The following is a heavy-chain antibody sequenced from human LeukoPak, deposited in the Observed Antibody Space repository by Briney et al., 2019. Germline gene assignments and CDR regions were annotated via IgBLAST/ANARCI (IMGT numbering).Heavy chain of an antibody. J-gene: IGHJ5*02. CDR3: AKIGAAARRTPNPRWFDP. Sequence: ASVKVSCKASGYTFTSYDINWVRQATGQGLEWMGWMNPNSGNTGYAQKFQGRVSMTWNTSISTAYMELSSLKSEDTAVYYCAKIGAAARRTPNPRWFDPWGQGTLVTVSS. CDR1: GYTFTSYD. V-gene: IGHV1-8*01. D-gene: IGHD6-6*01. CDR2: MNPNSGNT.